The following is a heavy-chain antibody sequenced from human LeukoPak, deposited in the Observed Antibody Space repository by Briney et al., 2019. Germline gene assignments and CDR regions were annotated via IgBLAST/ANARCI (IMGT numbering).Heavy chain of an antibody. CDR3: ATLGGSGWYYFDY. CDR1: GYTFTGYY. J-gene: IGHJ4*02. D-gene: IGHD6-19*01. V-gene: IGHV1-2*06. Sequence: ASVKVSCKASGYTFTGYYMHWVRQAPGQGLEWMGRINPNSGGTNYAQKFQGRVTMTRDTSISTAYMELGRLRSDDTAVYYCATLGGSGWYYFDYWGQGTLVTVSS. CDR2: INPNSGGT.